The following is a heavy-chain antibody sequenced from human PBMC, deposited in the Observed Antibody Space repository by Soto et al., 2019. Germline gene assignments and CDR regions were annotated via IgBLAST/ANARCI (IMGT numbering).Heavy chain of an antibody. J-gene: IGHJ5*02. Sequence: QVQLVESGGGVVQPGRSLRLSCAASGFTFSSYGMHWVRQAPGKGLEWVAVIWYDGSNKYYADSVKGRFTISRDNSKNTVYLQMNSLRAEGTAVYYCARDGGLAVAGTGWFDPWGQGTLVTVSS. CDR2: IWYDGSNK. V-gene: IGHV3-33*01. CDR1: GFTFSSYG. CDR3: ARDGGLAVAGTGWFDP. D-gene: IGHD6-19*01.